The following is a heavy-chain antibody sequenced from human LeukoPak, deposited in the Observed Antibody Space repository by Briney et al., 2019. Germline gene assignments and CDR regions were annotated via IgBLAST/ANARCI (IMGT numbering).Heavy chain of an antibody. Sequence: SETLSLTCAVYGGSFSGYYWGWFRQPPGKGLEWIGEIDHRGSPNYNPSLKSRVTISVDTSKNQFSLKLSSVTAADTAVYFCATRLPDGYSLEWGQGTLVTVSS. CDR1: GGSFSGYY. D-gene: IGHD5-24*01. CDR3: ATRLPDGYSLE. V-gene: IGHV4-34*01. CDR2: IDHRGSP. J-gene: IGHJ4*02.